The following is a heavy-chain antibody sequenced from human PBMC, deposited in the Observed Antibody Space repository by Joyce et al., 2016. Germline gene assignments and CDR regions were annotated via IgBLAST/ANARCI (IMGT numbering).Heavy chain of an antibody. Sequence: QFQLVESGGRVVQPGRSLRLSCRASGFTFNSFAMHWVRQAPGKGLGWVAVISHDAERQFYGESSKGRFTISRDNYKNTLDLQMNSLRVEYTAVYYCAKGALADQLLPPADLWGQGTLVTVSS. CDR3: AKGALADQLLPPADL. D-gene: IGHD1-1*01. CDR2: ISHDAERQ. J-gene: IGHJ1*01. V-gene: IGHV3-30*18. CDR1: GFTFNSFA.